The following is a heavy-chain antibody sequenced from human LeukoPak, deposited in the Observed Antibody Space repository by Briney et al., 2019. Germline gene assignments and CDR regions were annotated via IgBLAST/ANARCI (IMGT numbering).Heavy chain of an antibody. Sequence: SVKVSCKASGGTFSGYAISWVRQAPGQGREWMGGIIPIFGTANYAQKFQGRVTITADESTSTAYMELSSLRSEDTAVYYCAREKSSGTAAAGVDYWGQGTLVTVSS. CDR1: GGTFSGYA. CDR2: IIPIFGTA. V-gene: IGHV1-69*13. J-gene: IGHJ4*02. CDR3: AREKSSGTAAAGVDY. D-gene: IGHD6-13*01.